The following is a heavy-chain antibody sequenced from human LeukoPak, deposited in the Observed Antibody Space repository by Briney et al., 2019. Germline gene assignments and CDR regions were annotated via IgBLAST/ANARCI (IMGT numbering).Heavy chain of an antibody. CDR1: GFTFSSYS. V-gene: IGHV3-21*01. D-gene: IGHD4-17*01. CDR3: ARTVTLEIRAFDI. Sequence: PGGSLRLSCAASGFTFSSYSMNGVRQAPGKGLEWVSSISSSSSYIYYADSVKGRFTISRDNAKNSLYLQMNSLRAEDTAVYYCARTVTLEIRAFDIWGQGTMVTVSS. CDR2: ISSSSSYI. J-gene: IGHJ3*02.